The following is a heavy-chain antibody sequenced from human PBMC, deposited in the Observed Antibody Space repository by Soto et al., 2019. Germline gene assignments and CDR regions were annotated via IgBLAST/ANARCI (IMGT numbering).Heavy chain of an antibody. Sequence: QVQLVESGGGVVQPGRSLRLSCAASGLTFSSYGMHWIRQAPGKGLERVAVIWYDGSNKYYADSVKGRFTISRDNSKNTLYLQMNGLRVEDTAVYYWARDRVYGSWSFYGMDVWGQGTTVTVSS. CDR2: IWYDGSNK. D-gene: IGHD3-10*01. CDR1: GLTFSSYG. J-gene: IGHJ6*02. V-gene: IGHV3-33*01. CDR3: ARDRVYGSWSFYGMDV.